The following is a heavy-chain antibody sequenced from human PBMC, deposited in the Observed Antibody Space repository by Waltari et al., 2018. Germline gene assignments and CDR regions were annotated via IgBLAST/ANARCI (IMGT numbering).Heavy chain of an antibody. V-gene: IGHV3-74*01. J-gene: IGHJ6*02. CDR3: ATRENYYYDSAYGMNV. CDR2: INGDGSDP. CDR1: GFTFSSYW. D-gene: IGHD3-22*01. Sequence: EVQLVESGGGLVQPGGSLRLSCAASGFTFSSYWMHWVRQAPGKGLVWVARINGDGSDPSYADSVKGRFTISKDNAKNTLYLQMNSLRAEDTAVYYCATRENYYYDSAYGMNVWGQGTTVSVSS.